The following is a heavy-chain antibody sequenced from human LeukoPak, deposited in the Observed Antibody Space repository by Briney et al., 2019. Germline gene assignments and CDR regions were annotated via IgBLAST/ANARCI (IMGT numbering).Heavy chain of an antibody. D-gene: IGHD2-15*01. V-gene: IGHV1-18*01. CDR3: ARDAGYQPNYYYYYGMDV. Sequence: ASVKVSCEASGYIFTSYGISWVRQAPGQGLEWMGWISAYNGNTNYAQKLQGRVTMTTDTSTSTAYMELRSLRSDDTAVYYCARDAGYQPNYYYYYGMDVWGQGTTVTVSS. CDR2: ISAYNGNT. CDR1: GYIFTSYG. J-gene: IGHJ6*02.